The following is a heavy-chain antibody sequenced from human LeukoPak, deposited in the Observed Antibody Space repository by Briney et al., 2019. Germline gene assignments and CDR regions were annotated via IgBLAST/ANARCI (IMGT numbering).Heavy chain of an antibody. Sequence: ASVTVSCKASGYTFTSYGISWVRQAPGQGLEWMGWISAYNGNTNYAQKLQGRVTMTTDTSTSTAYMELRSLRSDDTAVYYCARNLAPYYDFWSGSYYWGQGTLVTVSS. CDR2: ISAYNGNT. D-gene: IGHD3-3*01. CDR3: ARNLAPYYDFWSGSYY. J-gene: IGHJ4*02. V-gene: IGHV1-18*01. CDR1: GYTFTSYG.